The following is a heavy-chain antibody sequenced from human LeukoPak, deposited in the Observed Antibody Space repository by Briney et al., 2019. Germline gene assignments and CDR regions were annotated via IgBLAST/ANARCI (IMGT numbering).Heavy chain of an antibody. CDR2: IIPIFGTA. CDR3: ASARYSSGGLY. CDR1: GGTFNSYA. V-gene: IGHV1-69*05. Sequence: SVKVSCKASGGTFNSYAISWVRQAPGQGVEGMGGIIPIFGTANYAQKFQGRVTITTDESTSTAYLELSSLRSEDTAVYYCASARYSSGGLYWGQGTLVTVSS. J-gene: IGHJ4*02. D-gene: IGHD6-19*01.